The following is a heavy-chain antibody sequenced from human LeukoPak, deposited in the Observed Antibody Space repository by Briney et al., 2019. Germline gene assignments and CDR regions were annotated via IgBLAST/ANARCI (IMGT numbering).Heavy chain of an antibody. J-gene: IGHJ5*02. CDR3: ARDGGYTNWFDP. CDR1: GGSISSYY. CDR2: IYYSGST. Sequence: SETLSLTCTVSGGSISSYYWSWIRQPPGKGLEWIGYIYYSGSTNYNPSLKSRVTISVDTSKNQFSPKLSSVTAADTAVYYCARDGGYTNWFDPWGQGTLVTVSS. V-gene: IGHV4-59*01. D-gene: IGHD5-24*01.